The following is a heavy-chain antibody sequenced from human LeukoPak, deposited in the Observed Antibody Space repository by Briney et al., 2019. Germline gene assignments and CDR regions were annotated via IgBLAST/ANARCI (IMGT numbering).Heavy chain of an antibody. D-gene: IGHD5-24*01. CDR3: AKSGYNRFDY. V-gene: IGHV3-23*01. CDR2: ISGSDSST. J-gene: IGHJ4*02. Sequence: GGSLRLSCAASGFTFGSSAMSWVRQAPGKGLEWVSTISGSDSSTYYADSVKGRFTISRDNSKNTLYLQMNSLRADDTAVYYCAKSGYNRFDYWGQGTLVTVSS. CDR1: GFTFGSSA.